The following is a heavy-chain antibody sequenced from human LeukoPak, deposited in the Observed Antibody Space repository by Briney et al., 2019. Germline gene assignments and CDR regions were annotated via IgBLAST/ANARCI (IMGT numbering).Heavy chain of an antibody. Sequence: SETLSLTCTASGGSISTYYWSWIRQPPGKGLEWIGPIYYTGNTTYNPSLNSRLTMAVDTPDNPFSLNLTSVSAADTAVYYWSRAMMKWESRRGIDIWGQGAKVTVSS. CDR2: IYYTGNT. D-gene: IGHD1-26*01. J-gene: IGHJ3*02. V-gene: IGHV4-59*01. CDR1: GGSISTYY. CDR3: SRAMMKWESRRGIDI.